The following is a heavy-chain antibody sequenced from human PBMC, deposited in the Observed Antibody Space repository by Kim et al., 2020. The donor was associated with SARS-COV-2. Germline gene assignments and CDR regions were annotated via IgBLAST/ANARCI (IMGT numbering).Heavy chain of an antibody. V-gene: IGHV4-34*01. CDR2: INHSGST. D-gene: IGHD6-13*01. CDR1: GGSFSGYY. CDR3: ARESGIAAAGRYYYYYYYMDV. Sequence: SETLSLTCAVYGGSFSGYYWSWIRQPPGKGLEWIGEINHSGSTNYNPSLKSRVTISVDTSKNQFSLKLSSVTAADTAVYYCARESGIAAAGRYYYYYYYMDVWGKGTTVTVSS. J-gene: IGHJ6*03.